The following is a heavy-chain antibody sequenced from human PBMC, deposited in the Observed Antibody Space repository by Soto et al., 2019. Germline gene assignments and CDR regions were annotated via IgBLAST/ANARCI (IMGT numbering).Heavy chain of an antibody. J-gene: IGHJ3*02. CDR1: GFTFSRYG. CDR2: IWSDGSKK. Sequence: GGSLRLSCAASGFTFSRYGMHWVRQAPGQRLEWVALIWSDGSKKYYADSLKGRSTTSRDNSKNTLYLQMNSLRAEDTAVYFCARDWDNACDIWGQGTMVTVSS. V-gene: IGHV3-33*01. CDR3: ARDWDNACDI. D-gene: IGHD1-26*01.